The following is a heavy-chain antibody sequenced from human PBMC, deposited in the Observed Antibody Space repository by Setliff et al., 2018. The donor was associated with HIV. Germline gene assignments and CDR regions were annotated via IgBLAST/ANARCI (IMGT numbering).Heavy chain of an antibody. CDR2: IYYSGST. CDR3: VSGPLSGYGYYFDY. J-gene: IGHJ4*02. CDR1: GGSISSGGYY. V-gene: IGHV4-31*03. D-gene: IGHD3-3*01. Sequence: SETLSLTCTVSGGSISSGGYYWSWIRQHPGKGLEWIGYIYYSGSTYYTPSLKSRATISVDTSKSQFSLKLKSVTAADTAVHYCVSGPLSGYGYYFDYWGQGALVTVSS.